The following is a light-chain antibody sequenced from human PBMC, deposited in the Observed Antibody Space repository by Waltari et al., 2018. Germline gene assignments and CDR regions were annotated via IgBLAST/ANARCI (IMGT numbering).Light chain of an antibody. J-gene: IGKJ5*01. CDR2: LAS. V-gene: IGKV2-28*01. CDR1: QSLLHSTGYNY. CDR3: MQALQPPA. Sequence: ILMTQSPRLLSVAPGEPASVPCSSNQSLLHSTGYNYLDWYQQTPGQSPLLLISLASNRASVLPDRFSGSGSGTDCTLKISMVEAEDVGVYYCMQALQPPAFGQGTRLEI.